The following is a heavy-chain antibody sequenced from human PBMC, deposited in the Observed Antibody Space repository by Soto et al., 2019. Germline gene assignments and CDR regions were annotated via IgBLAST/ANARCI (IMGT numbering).Heavy chain of an antibody. V-gene: IGHV3-30*18. CDR2: ISFDGRHK. D-gene: IGHD6-19*01. CDR3: AKDSMGWYFCFDY. Sequence: QVHLLESGGGVVQPGRSLRLSCEASGFTFNTHGMHWVRQAPGKGLEWVAGISFDGRHKDYADSAKGRFTVSRDNSKNTVYLEMNSRKGDDTAMEYCAKDSMGWYFCFDYWGHGTLVTVSS. J-gene: IGHJ4*01. CDR1: GFTFNTHG.